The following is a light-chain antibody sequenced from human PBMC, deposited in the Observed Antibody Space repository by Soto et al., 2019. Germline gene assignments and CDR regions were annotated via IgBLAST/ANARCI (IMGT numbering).Light chain of an antibody. CDR1: QSIGSW. J-gene: IGKJ4*01. CDR3: QQYTDFSALT. CDR2: KAS. Sequence: DIRMTQSPSTLSASVGDRVTITCRASQSIGSWLAWYQQKPGKAPSLLIYKASNLEGGVLSRFSGSGSGTYFALTISSLQADDFATYYWQQYTDFSALTVGGGTKVEIK. V-gene: IGKV1-5*03.